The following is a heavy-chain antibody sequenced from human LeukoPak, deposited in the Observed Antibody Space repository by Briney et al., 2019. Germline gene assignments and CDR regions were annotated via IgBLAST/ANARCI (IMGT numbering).Heavy chain of an antibody. D-gene: IGHD1-26*01. CDR3: ARSYSGCFPY. CDR2: VYHGGST. Sequence: SSALSLTCTVSGYSISNGYYWGWIRQPPGKGLEFIGSVYHGGSTYYKASLKSRVTISVDTSKNQFSLRLSSVTAADTAVYYCARSYSGCFPYWGQGSLVTVSS. V-gene: IGHV4-38-2*02. J-gene: IGHJ1*01. CDR1: GYSISNGYY.